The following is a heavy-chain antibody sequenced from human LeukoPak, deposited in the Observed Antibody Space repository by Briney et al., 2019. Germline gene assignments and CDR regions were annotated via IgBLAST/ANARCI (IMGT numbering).Heavy chain of an antibody. J-gene: IGHJ4*02. D-gene: IGHD2-15*01. CDR1: GFTFSSYE. V-gene: IGHV3-48*03. CDR2: ISSSGSSI. CDR3: ARDKVVVAKAGFDF. Sequence: PGGSLRLSCAASGFTFSSYEMNWVRQAPGKGLELVSYISSSGSSIYYADSVKGRFTISRDNAKNSLYLQMNSLRAEDTAVYYCARDKVVVAKAGFDFWGQGTLVTVSS.